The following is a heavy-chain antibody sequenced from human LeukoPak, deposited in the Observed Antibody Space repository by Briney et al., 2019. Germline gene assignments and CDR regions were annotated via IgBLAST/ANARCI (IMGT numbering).Heavy chain of an antibody. CDR3: ARVIVVVATMDYFDF. CDR2: IYSGGSA. J-gene: IGHJ4*02. V-gene: IGHV3-53*01. D-gene: IGHD2-15*01. Sequence: GGSLRLSCAASGFSVSNNYMSWVRQAPGKGLEWVSVIYSGGSAYYADSVKGRFAISRDHSTNTLYLQMNSLTAEDTAVYYCARVIVVVATMDYFDFWGQGTLVTVSS. CDR1: GFSVSNNY.